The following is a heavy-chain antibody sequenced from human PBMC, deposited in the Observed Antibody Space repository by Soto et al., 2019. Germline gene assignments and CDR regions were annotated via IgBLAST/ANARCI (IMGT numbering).Heavy chain of an antibody. CDR2: IYSGGTT. Sequence: GGSLRLSCAASGFTVSRNYVSWVRQAPGKGLEWVSVIYSGGTTYYADSVKGRFTISRDNSKNTLYLQMNSLRAEDTAVYYCTTDSYTIAIYYYYGMDVWGQGTTVTVSS. CDR3: TTDSYTIAIYYYYGMDV. V-gene: IGHV3-53*01. CDR1: GFTVSRNY. J-gene: IGHJ6*02. D-gene: IGHD2-2*02.